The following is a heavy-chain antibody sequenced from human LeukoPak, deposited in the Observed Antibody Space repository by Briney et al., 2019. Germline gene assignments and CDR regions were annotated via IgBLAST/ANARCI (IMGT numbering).Heavy chain of an antibody. D-gene: IGHD2-2*01. Sequence: GGSLRLSCAASGFTFSSYSMNWVRQAPGKGLEWVSSISSSSSYIYYADSVKGRFTISRGNAKNSLYLQMNSLRAEDTAVYYCARFDVVVVPAANGDFDYWGQGTLVTVSS. CDR3: ARFDVVVVPAANGDFDY. CDR2: ISSSSSYI. CDR1: GFTFSSYS. J-gene: IGHJ4*02. V-gene: IGHV3-21*01.